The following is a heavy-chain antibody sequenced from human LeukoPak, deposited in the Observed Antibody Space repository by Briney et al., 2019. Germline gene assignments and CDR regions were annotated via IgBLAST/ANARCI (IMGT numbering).Heavy chain of an antibody. J-gene: IGHJ4*02. Sequence: SETLSLTRTVSGYSISSGYYWGWIRQPPGKGLEWIGSIYHSGSTYYNPSLKSRVTISVDTSKNQFSLKLSSVTAADTAVYYCARDSDTLGEFDYWGQGTLVTVSS. CDR2: IYHSGST. D-gene: IGHD3-16*01. CDR3: ARDSDTLGEFDY. CDR1: GYSISSGYY. V-gene: IGHV4-38-2*02.